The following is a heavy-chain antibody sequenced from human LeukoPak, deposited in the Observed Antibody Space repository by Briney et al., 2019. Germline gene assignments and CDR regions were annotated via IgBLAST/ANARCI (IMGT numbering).Heavy chain of an antibody. CDR2: INTNTGNP. V-gene: IGHV7-4-1*02. D-gene: IGHD5-18*01. CDR3: ARVHVRGYSYGFAS. J-gene: IGHJ5*02. Sequence: ASVKGSCKASGYTFTSYAMNWVRQAPGQGLEWMGWINTNTGNPTYAQGFTGRFVFSLDTSVSTAYLQISSLKAEDTAVYYCARVHVRGYSYGFASWGQGTLVTVSS. CDR1: GYTFTSYA.